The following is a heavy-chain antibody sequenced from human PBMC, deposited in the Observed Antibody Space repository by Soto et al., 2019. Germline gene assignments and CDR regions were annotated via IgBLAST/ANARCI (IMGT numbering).Heavy chain of an antibody. CDR2: IWYDGSNK. V-gene: IGHV3-33*01. CDR3: ARDRGYYYYGMDV. CDR1: GFTFSSYG. Sequence: PGGSLRLSCAASGFTFSSYGMHWVRQAPGKGLEWVAVIWYDGSNKYYADSVKGRFTISRDNSKNTLYLQMNSLRAEDTAVYYCARDRGYYYYGMDVWGQGTTVTVSS. D-gene: IGHD3-10*01. J-gene: IGHJ6*02.